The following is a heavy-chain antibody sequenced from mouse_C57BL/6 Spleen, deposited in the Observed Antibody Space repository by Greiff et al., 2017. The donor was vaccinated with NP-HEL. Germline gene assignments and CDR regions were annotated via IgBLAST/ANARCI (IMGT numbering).Heavy chain of an antibody. CDR3: ARRFMGYFDV. D-gene: IGHD1-1*01. CDR2: IDPSDSYT. J-gene: IGHJ1*03. Sequence: QVQLQQPGAELVKPGASVKLSCKASGYTFTSYWMQWVKQRPGQGLEWIGEIDPSDSYTNYNQKFKGKATLTVDTSSSTAYMQLSSLTSEDSAVYYCARRFMGYFDVWGTGTTVTVSS. V-gene: IGHV1-50*01. CDR1: GYTFTSYW.